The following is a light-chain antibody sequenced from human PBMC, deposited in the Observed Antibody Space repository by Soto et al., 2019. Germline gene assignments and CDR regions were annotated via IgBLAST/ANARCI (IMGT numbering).Light chain of an antibody. V-gene: IGLV2-23*02. CDR2: EVI. CDR3: CSYAGIITWV. CDR1: SNDIGGHDH. Sequence: QSALTQPASVSGSPGQSITISCTGTSNDIGGHDHVSWYQQHPGKSPKLIIYEVIDRPLGVSNRFSASKSGTTASLTISGLRAEDEADYYCCSYAGIITWVCGGGTKVTVL. J-gene: IGLJ3*02.